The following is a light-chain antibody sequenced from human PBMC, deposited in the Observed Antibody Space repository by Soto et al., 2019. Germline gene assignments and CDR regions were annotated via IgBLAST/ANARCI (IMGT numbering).Light chain of an antibody. J-gene: IGKJ2*01. V-gene: IGKV3-15*01. CDR3: QQYNNWPPYT. CDR1: QSISSN. CDR2: GAS. Sequence: EIVMTQSPATLYVSPGDRATVSCRASQSISSNLAWYQHKPGQAPMLLIYGASTRATGIPDRFSGSGSGAEFTLTISNLQSEDFAVYYCQQYNNWPPYTFGQGTKLEI.